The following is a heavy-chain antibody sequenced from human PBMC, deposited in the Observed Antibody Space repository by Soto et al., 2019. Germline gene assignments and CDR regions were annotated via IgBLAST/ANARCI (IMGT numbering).Heavy chain of an antibody. D-gene: IGHD2-15*01. CDR3: AKSRDIVVVVAAGFDY. J-gene: IGHJ4*02. V-gene: IGHV3-23*01. CDR1: GFTFSSYA. Sequence: EVQLLESGGGLVQPGGSLRLSCAASGFTFSSYAMSWVRQAPGKGLEWVSAISGSGGSTYYADSVKGRFTISRDNSKNTLYLQMNRLRAEDTAVYYCAKSRDIVVVVAAGFDYWGQGTLVTVSS. CDR2: ISGSGGST.